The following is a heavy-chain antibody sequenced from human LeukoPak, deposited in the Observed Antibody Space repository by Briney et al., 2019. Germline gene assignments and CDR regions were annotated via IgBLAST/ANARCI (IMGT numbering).Heavy chain of an antibody. CDR2: IDPKNGET. V-gene: IGHV1-8*01. Sequence: GASVKVSCKASGYTLTSFCINWVRQAPGQGLGWMGCIDPKNGETSYAQKFQGRVTMTKDTSIGTAYMELSSLVSEDTAAYYCATMDRLSATPGTDWFDPWGQGTLVTVSS. CDR1: GYTLTSFC. CDR3: ATMDRLSATPGTDWFDP. J-gene: IGHJ5*02. D-gene: IGHD3-16*02.